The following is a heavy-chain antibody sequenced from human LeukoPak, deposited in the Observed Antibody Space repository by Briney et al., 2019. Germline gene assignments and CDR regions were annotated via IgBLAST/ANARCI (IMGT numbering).Heavy chain of an antibody. CDR3: ARGTKQQLVQTYFDY. D-gene: IGHD6-13*01. V-gene: IGHV4-31*03. CDR1: GGSISSSSYY. CDR2: IYYSRST. J-gene: IGHJ4*02. Sequence: SETLSLTCTVSGGSISSSSYYWGWIRQPPGKGLEWIGYIYYSRSTYYNPSLKSRVTISVDTSKNQFSLKLSSVTAADTAVYYCARGTKQQLVQTYFDYWGQGTLVTVSS.